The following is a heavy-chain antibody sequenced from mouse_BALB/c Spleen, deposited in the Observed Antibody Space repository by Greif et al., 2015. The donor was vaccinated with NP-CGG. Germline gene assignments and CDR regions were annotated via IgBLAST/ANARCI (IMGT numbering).Heavy chain of an antibody. J-gene: IGHJ2*01. V-gene: IGHV4-1*02. D-gene: IGHD1-1*01. Sequence: EVQVVESGGGLVQPGGSLKLSCAASGFDFSRYWMSWVRQAPGKGLEWIGEINPDSSTINYTPSLKDKFIISRDNAKNTLYLQMSKVRSEDTALYYCARRYYYGSSYFDYWGQGTTLTVSS. CDR1: GFDFSRYW. CDR3: ARRYYYGSSYFDY. CDR2: INPDSSTI.